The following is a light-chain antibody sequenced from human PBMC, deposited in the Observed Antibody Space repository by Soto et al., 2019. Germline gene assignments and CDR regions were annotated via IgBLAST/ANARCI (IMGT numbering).Light chain of an antibody. CDR2: EGS. V-gene: IGLV2-23*01. Sequence: QSAMTQPASVSGSPGQSITISCTGTRSDVGSYNLVSWYQQYPGKAPKLMICEGSKRPSGVSNRFSGSKSGNTASLTISGRQAEDEADYYCCSYAGSSTWVFGGGTKLTVL. CDR1: RSDVGSYNL. J-gene: IGLJ3*02. CDR3: CSYAGSSTWV.